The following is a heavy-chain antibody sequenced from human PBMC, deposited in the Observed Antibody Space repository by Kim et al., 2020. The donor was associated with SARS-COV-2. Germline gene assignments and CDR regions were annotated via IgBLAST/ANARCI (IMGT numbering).Heavy chain of an antibody. CDR3: AREGGLRWSTPEGFEG. Sequence: GGSLRLSCAASGFTFSSYSMNWVRQAPGKGLEWVSYISSSSSTIYYADSVKGRFTISRDNAKNSLYLQMNSLRDEDTAVYYCAREGGLRWSTPEGFEGWGQGTLVTVSS. V-gene: IGHV3-48*02. CDR2: ISSSSSTI. J-gene: IGHJ4*02. D-gene: IGHD4-17*01. CDR1: GFTFSSYS.